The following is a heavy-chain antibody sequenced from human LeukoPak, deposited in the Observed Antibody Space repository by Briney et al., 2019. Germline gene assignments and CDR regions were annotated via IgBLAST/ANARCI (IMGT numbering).Heavy chain of an antibody. Sequence: PGGSLRLSCAASGFTFSSYEMNWVRQPPGKGLEWVSYISSSGSTIYYADSVKGRFTISRDNAKNSLYLQMNSLRAEDTAVYYCATNPNSYYYGSGSYYLNDYWGQGTLVTVSS. CDR2: ISSSGSTI. CDR1: GFTFSSYE. V-gene: IGHV3-48*03. CDR3: ATNPNSYYYGSGSYYLNDY. D-gene: IGHD3-10*01. J-gene: IGHJ4*02.